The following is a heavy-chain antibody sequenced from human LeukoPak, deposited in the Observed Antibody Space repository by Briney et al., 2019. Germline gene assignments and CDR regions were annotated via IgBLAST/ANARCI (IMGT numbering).Heavy chain of an antibody. Sequence: SVKVSCKASGGTFSSYAISWVRPPPGQGLEWMGGIIPIFGTANYAQKFQGRVTITADKSTSTAYMELSSLRAEDTAVYYCARHCSGGSCYSHYYYYYMDVWGKGTTVTVSS. CDR1: GGTFSSYA. J-gene: IGHJ6*03. V-gene: IGHV1-69*06. CDR3: ARHCSGGSCYSHYYYYYMDV. D-gene: IGHD2-15*01. CDR2: IIPIFGTA.